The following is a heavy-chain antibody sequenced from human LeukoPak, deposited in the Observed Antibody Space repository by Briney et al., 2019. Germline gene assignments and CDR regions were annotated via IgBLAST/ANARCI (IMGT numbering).Heavy chain of an antibody. V-gene: IGHV3-30*02. Sequence: GGSLRLSCAASGFTFSSYGMHWVRQAPGKGLEWVAFVRYDGSNKYYADSVKGRFTISRDNSKNTLYLQMNSLRAEDTAVYYCAKEEGIVGATLGGYFDYWGQGTLVTVSS. CDR2: VRYDGSNK. D-gene: IGHD1-26*01. CDR1: GFTFSSYG. J-gene: IGHJ4*02. CDR3: AKEEGIVGATLGGYFDY.